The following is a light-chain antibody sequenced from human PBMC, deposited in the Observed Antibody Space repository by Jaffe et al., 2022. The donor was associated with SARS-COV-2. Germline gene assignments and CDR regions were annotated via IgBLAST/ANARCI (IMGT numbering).Light chain of an antibody. CDR3: QKHDSAPWT. Sequence: DIQMTQSPSSLSASVGDRVTITCRASQGISNYLAWYQHRPGKVPKLLIYAASTLHSGVPSRFSGSGSGTDFTLTISSLQSEDVATYFCQKHDSAPWTFGQGTKVEIK. CDR1: QGISNY. CDR2: AAS. V-gene: IGKV1-27*01. J-gene: IGKJ1*01.